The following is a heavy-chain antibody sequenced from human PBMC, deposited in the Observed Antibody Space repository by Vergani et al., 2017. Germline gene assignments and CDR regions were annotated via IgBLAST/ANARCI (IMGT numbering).Heavy chain of an antibody. CDR3: AGDRMVRGVIIGGVDY. D-gene: IGHD3-10*01. J-gene: IGHJ4*02. V-gene: IGHV1-69*06. CDR1: GGTFTSYA. Sequence: QVQLVQSGAEVKKPGSSVKVSCKASGGTFTSYAISWVRQAPGQGLEWMGGIIPIFGTANYAQKFQGRVTITADKSTSTAYMELSSLRSEDTAVYYCAGDRMVRGVIIGGVDYWGQGTLVTVSS. CDR2: IIPIFGTA.